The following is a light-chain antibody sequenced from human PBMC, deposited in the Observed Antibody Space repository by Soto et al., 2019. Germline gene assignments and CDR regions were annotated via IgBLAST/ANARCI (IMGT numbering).Light chain of an antibody. V-gene: IGKV3-11*01. CDR2: YMS. CDR3: HQRQSWPRT. J-gene: IGKJ1*01. CDR1: QYVGTR. Sequence: EIVLTQSPATLSSSPGETATLSCRASQYVGTRLAWYQHKPGQAPRLLIYYMSKRATGIPARFSGSGSGTDFTLTISNLAPEDCGVYYCHQRQSWPRTFGQGTKVDIK.